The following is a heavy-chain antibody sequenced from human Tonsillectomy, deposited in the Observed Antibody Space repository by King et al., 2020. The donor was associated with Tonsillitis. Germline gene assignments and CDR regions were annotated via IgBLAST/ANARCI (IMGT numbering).Heavy chain of an antibody. CDR1: GFSFSSYA. CDR3: ARDVLVGFDY. V-gene: IGHV3-21*01. J-gene: IGHJ4*02. Sequence: VQLVESGGGLVKPGGSLRLSCTASGFSFSSYAMNWVRQAPGKGLEWVSSISSTSKYIFYADSVKGRFTSSRDNAKNSLFLQMSGLRAGDTAVFYCARDVLVGFDYWGQGTLVPVSS. D-gene: IGHD2-8*02. CDR2: ISSTSKYI.